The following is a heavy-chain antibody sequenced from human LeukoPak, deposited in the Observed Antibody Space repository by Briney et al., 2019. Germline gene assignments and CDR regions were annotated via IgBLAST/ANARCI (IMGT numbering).Heavy chain of an antibody. D-gene: IGHD5-12*01. CDR3: AKPRLRGGYLFDY. J-gene: IGHJ4*02. V-gene: IGHV3-30*18. Sequence: QEWMAVVSDDGSNKYYEDSVRGRFTISRDNSKNTLYLQMSSLRDEDTAVYYCAKPRLRGGYLFDYWGQGTLVTVSS. CDR2: VSDDGSNK.